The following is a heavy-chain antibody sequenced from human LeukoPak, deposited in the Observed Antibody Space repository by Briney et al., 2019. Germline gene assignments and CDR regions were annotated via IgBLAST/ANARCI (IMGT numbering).Heavy chain of an antibody. J-gene: IGHJ4*02. CDR1: GYTFTTYG. V-gene: IGHV1-18*01. CDR3: VRDSSPFGH. Sequence: EASVKVSCKASGYTFTTYGFSWVRQAPGQGLEWMGWVSVHNGDTNYAQKLQDRVTLTTDTSTSTAYMELRSLRSDDTAMYYCVRDSSPFGHWGQGTLVTVSS. CDR2: VSVHNGDT. D-gene: IGHD3/OR15-3a*01.